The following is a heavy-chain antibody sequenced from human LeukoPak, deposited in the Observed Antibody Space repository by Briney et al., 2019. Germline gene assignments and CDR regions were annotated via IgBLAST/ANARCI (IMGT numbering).Heavy chain of an antibody. D-gene: IGHD4-17*01. CDR2: IFYSGST. J-gene: IGHJ6*03. Sequence: SETLSLTCAVYGGSFSDYYWGWVRQPPGKALEWIGNIFYSGSTYYSPSLKSRVTISLDTSRNQFSLKLNSVTAADTAVYYCAVTQDKGDSDYGDYDYYYYYMDVWGKGTTVTVSS. V-gene: IGHV4-34*12. CDR3: AVTQDKGDSDYGDYDYYYYYMDV. CDR1: GGSFSDYY.